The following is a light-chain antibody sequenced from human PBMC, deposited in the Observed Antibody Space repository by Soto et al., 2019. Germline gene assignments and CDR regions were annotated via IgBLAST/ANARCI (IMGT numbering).Light chain of an antibody. CDR3: QQANSFPLT. CDR2: SAY. CDR1: QGISRW. Sequence: DIQMTQLPSSMSASVGDRVTITCRASQGISRWLAWYQQKPGKAPNLLIYSAYTFHSGVPSRFSSSESGTDFTLTISSLQPEDFVTYYCQQANSFPLTVGPGTKVDMK. J-gene: IGKJ3*01. V-gene: IGKV1-12*01.